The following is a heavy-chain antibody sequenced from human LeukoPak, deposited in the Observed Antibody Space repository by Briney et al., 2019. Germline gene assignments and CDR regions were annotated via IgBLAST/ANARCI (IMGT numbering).Heavy chain of an antibody. CDR3: ASETSAIAAAGNGAFDI. J-gene: IGHJ3*02. CDR1: GFTFSSYA. D-gene: IGHD6-13*01. Sequence: PGGSLRLSCAASGFTFSSYAMHWVRQAPGKGLEWVAVISYDGSNKYYADSVKGRFTISRDNSKNTLYLQMNSLRAEDTAVCYCASETSAIAAAGNGAFDIWGQGTMVTVSS. CDR2: ISYDGSNK. V-gene: IGHV3-30*04.